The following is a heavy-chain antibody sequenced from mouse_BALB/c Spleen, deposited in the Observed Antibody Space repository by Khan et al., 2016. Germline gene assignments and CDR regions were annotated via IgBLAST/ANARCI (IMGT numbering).Heavy chain of an antibody. V-gene: IGHV3-2*02. D-gene: IGHD4-1*01. CDR3: VLGRPFDY. CDR1: GYSITSDYA. Sequence: QLEESGPGLVKPSQSLSLTCTVTGYSITSDYAWNWIRQFPGNKLEWMGYISYSGSTSYNPSLKSRISITRDTSKNQFFLQLNSVTTEDTATYYCVLGRPFDYWGQGTTLTVSS. CDR2: ISYSGST. J-gene: IGHJ2*01.